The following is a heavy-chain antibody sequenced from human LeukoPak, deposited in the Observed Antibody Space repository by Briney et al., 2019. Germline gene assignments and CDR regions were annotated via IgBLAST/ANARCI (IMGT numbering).Heavy chain of an antibody. CDR3: ARDKGSSWYIFDY. J-gene: IGHJ4*02. CDR1: GGSISSYY. Sequence: SETLSLTCTVSGGSISSYYWSWIRQPPGKGLEWIGYIYYSGSTNYNPSLKSRVTISVDTSKNQFSLKLSSVTAADTAVYYCARDKGSSWYIFDYWGQGTLVTVSS. CDR2: IYYSGST. D-gene: IGHD6-13*01. V-gene: IGHV4-59*01.